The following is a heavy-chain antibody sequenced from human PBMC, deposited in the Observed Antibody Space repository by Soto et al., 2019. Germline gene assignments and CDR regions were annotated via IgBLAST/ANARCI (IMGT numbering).Heavy chain of an antibody. Sequence: PGGSLRLSCAASGFTFSSYAMHWVRQAPGKGLEWVAVISYDGSNKYYADSVKGRFTISRDNSKNTLYLQMGSLRAEDMAVYYCARAHSIGITMVRGPIGYWGQGTLVTVSS. D-gene: IGHD3-10*01. J-gene: IGHJ4*02. CDR1: GFTFSSYA. CDR3: ARAHSIGITMVRGPIGY. CDR2: ISYDGSNK. V-gene: IGHV3-30-3*01.